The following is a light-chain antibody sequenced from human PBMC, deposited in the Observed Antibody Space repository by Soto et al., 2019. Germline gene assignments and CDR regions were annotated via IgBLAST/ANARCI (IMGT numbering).Light chain of an antibody. Sequence: EIVLTQSPATLSLSPGERATLSCRASQSFSSSYLAWYQQRPGQAPRLLIHGASSRATGIPDRFSGSGSGTDFTLTISRLDPEDFAVYYCQRYGSSFGQGTKVDIK. CDR2: GAS. J-gene: IGKJ1*01. CDR1: QSFSSSY. V-gene: IGKV3-20*01. CDR3: QRYGSS.